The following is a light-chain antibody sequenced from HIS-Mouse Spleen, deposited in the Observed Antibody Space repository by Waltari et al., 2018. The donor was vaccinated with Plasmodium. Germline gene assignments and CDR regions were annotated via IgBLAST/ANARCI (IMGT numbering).Light chain of an antibody. CDR2: GAS. J-gene: IGKJ2*01. CDR1: QSVSSSY. Sequence: EIVLTQSPGTLSLSPGERATLSCRASQSVSSSYLAWYQQKPGQATRLLSYGASTRATGIPDRLSGSGSGTDFTLTISRLEPEDFAVYYCQQYGSSPYTFGQGTKLEIK. CDR3: QQYGSSPYT. V-gene: IGKV3-20*01.